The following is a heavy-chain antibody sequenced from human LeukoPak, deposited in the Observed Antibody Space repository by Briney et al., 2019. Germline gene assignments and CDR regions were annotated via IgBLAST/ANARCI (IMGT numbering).Heavy chain of an antibody. Sequence: SGTLSLTCTVSGGSISSHNWWSWIRQPPGKGLEWIGQIYHSGSTNSNPSLKSRVTISVDTSKNQFSLKLSSVTAADTAVYYCARITFDSSGYVFDYWGQGTLVTVSS. D-gene: IGHD3-22*01. CDR1: GGSISSHNW. J-gene: IGHJ4*02. CDR2: IYHSGST. CDR3: ARITFDSSGYVFDY. V-gene: IGHV4-4*02.